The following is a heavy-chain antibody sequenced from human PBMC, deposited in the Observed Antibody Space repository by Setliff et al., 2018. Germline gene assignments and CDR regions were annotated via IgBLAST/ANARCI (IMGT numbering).Heavy chain of an antibody. D-gene: IGHD7-27*01. CDR2: INGDATIA. CDR3: AALDWGENFYNVDV. CDR1: GFSFNKYW. J-gene: IGHJ6*03. V-gene: IGHV3-74*01. Sequence: GGSLRLSCTVYGFSFNKYWMYWVRQAPGKGLEWVSRINGDATIAHYADPVKGRFTISRDNARNALYLQMVSLRGEDTGVYFCAALDWGENFYNVDVWGKGTTVTVSS.